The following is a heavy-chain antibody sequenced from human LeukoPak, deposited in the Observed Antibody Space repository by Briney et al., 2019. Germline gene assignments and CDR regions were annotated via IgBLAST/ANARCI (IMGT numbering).Heavy chain of an antibody. CDR2: IRYDGSNK. CDR3: AKVAMSYSGRVNCFDY. J-gene: IGHJ4*02. D-gene: IGHD4-11*01. CDR1: GFTFSNYA. Sequence: GGSLRLSCADSGFTFSNYAMYWVRQAPGKGLEWVAFIRYDGSNKYYADSVKGRFTISRDNAKNTLNLQMNSLRAEGTAVYYCAKVAMSYSGRVNCFDYWGQGTLVTVSS. V-gene: IGHV3-30*02.